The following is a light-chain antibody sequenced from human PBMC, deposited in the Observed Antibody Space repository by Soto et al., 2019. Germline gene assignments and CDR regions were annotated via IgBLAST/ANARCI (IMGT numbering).Light chain of an antibody. CDR3: QQYNNWPLT. J-gene: IGKJ4*01. Sequence: EIVMTQSPATLSVSPGERATLSCRASQSVSSNLAWYQQKPGQAPRLLIYGASTRATGLPARFSGSGSATEFTLTISGLLSEDFAVYYCQQYNNWPLTFGGGTKVDI. CDR1: QSVSSN. V-gene: IGKV3-15*01. CDR2: GAS.